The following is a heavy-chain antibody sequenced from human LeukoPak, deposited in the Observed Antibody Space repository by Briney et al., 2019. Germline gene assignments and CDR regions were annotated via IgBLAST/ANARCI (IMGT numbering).Heavy chain of an antibody. V-gene: IGHV3-7*01. CDR3: ARDLRVATILFDY. CDR1: GFTFSSYW. J-gene: IGHJ4*02. D-gene: IGHD5-12*01. Sequence: GGSLRLSCAASGFTFSSYWMSWVRQALGKGLEWVANIKQDGSEKYYVDSVKGRFTISRDNAKNSLYLQMNSLRAEDTAVYYCARDLRVATILFDYWGQGTLVTVSS. CDR2: IKQDGSEK.